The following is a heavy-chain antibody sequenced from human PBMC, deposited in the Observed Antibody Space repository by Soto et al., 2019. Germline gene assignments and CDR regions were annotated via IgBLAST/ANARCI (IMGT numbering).Heavy chain of an antibody. D-gene: IGHD5-18*01. J-gene: IGHJ4*02. CDR1: GFTFSSYA. Sequence: GGSLRLSCVASGFTFSSYAMHWVRQAPGKGLEWVAVISYDGSNKYYADSVKGRFTISRDNSKNTLYLQMNSLRAEDTAVYYCARDHIGYSYGYGDYWGQGTLVTVSS. CDR2: ISYDGSNK. V-gene: IGHV3-30*04. CDR3: ARDHIGYSYGYGDY.